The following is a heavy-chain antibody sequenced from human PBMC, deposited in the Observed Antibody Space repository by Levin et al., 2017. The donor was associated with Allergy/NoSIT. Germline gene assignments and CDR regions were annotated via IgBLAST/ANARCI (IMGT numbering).Heavy chain of an antibody. CDR2: IYYSGSS. J-gene: IGHJ2*01. V-gene: IGHV4-30-4*01. CDR1: GGSVTRGDKY. CDR3: ARRGYFDVATGQSLGFFDL. D-gene: IGHD3-22*01. Sequence: SETLSLTCSVSGGSVTRGDKYWVLIRQPPGKGLEWIGYIYYSGSSYYNPSLQSRLSMSVDTSKNQFSLNLTSATAADTAVYYCARRGYFDVATGQSLGFFDLWGRGILVTVSS.